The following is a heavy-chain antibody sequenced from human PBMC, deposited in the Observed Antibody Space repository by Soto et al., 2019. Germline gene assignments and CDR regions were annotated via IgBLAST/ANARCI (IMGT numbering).Heavy chain of an antibody. Sequence: GGSLRLSCASSGFTFSSYAIIWVRQAPVKGLEWVSAISGNGADTSYADSVKGRFTISRDNAKNSLYLQMNSLRAEDTAVYYCARDQKQQLVLVAFDIWGRGTMVTVSS. CDR1: GFTFSSYA. CDR3: ARDQKQQLVLVAFDI. CDR2: ISGNGADT. V-gene: IGHV3-21*01. D-gene: IGHD6-13*01. J-gene: IGHJ3*02.